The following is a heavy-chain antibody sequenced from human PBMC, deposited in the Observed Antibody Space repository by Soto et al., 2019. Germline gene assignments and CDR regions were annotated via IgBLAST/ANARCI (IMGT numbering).Heavy chain of an antibody. CDR1: GFTFSSYG. V-gene: IGHV3-33*01. D-gene: IGHD3-10*01. CDR2: IWYDGSNK. J-gene: IGHJ4*02. Sequence: QVQLVESGGGVVQPGRSLRLSCAASGFTFSSYGMHWVRQAPGKGLEWVAVIWYDGSNKYYADSVKGRFTISRDNSKNALYLQMNSLRAEDTALYYCAREGRFGELLWAIDYWGQGTLVTVSS. CDR3: AREGRFGELLWAIDY.